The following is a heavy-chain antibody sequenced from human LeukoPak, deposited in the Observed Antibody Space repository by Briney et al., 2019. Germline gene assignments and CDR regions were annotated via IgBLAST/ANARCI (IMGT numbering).Heavy chain of an antibody. Sequence: SVKVSCKASGYTFTSYDINWVRQATGQGLEWMGWMNPNSGNTGYAQKFQGRVTITRNTSISTAYMELSSLRSEDTAVYYCARVVMGAKDAFDIWGQGTMATVSS. D-gene: IGHD1-26*01. CDR2: MNPNSGNT. CDR1: GYTFTSYD. CDR3: ARVVMGAKDAFDI. V-gene: IGHV1-8*03. J-gene: IGHJ3*02.